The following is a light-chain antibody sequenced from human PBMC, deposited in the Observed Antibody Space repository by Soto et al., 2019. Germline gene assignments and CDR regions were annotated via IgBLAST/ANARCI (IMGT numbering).Light chain of an antibody. V-gene: IGLV2-14*03. Sequence: QSALTQPASVSGSPGQSITISCTGTSSDVGVYKYVSWYQQHPGTAPKLMIFDVTNRPSGVSNCFSGSKSGSTASLTISGLQAEDEADYYCSSYTTSGTVVFGGGTKLTVL. J-gene: IGLJ2*01. CDR3: SSYTTSGTVV. CDR2: DVT. CDR1: SSDVGVYKY.